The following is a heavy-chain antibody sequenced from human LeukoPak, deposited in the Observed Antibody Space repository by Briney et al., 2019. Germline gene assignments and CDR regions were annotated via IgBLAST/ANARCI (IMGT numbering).Heavy chain of an antibody. V-gene: IGHV1-69*05. Sequence: ASVKVSCKASGGTFSSYAISWVRQAPGQGLEWMGGIIPIFGTANYAQKFQGRVTTTTDESTSTAYMELSSLRSEDTAVYYCARGRVPGTMIVVLRNYYMDVWGKGTTVTVSS. J-gene: IGHJ6*03. D-gene: IGHD3-22*01. CDR3: ARGRVPGTMIVVLRNYYMDV. CDR1: GGTFSSYA. CDR2: IIPIFGTA.